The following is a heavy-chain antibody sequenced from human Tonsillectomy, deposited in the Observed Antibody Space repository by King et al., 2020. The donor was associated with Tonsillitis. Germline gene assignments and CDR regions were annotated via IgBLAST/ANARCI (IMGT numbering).Heavy chain of an antibody. J-gene: IGHJ6*03. V-gene: IGHV1-69*01. CDR1: GGTFSTYP. CDR2: IIPIFVAA. D-gene: IGHD2-2*02. CDR3: ARELGCSSTSCYNYYFYYMDV. Sequence: VQLVESGAEVKKPGSSVKVSCKASGGTFSTYPISWVRQATGQGLEWRGGIIPIFVAANYAQKSQGSVSSTAEASTPTAYMGLSSLRSEETAVYFCARELGCSSTSCYNYYFYYMDVWGNGTTVTVSS.